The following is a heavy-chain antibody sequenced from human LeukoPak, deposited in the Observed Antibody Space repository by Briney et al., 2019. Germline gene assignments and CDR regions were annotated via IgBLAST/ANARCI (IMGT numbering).Heavy chain of an antibody. CDR2: ISSSSSYI. V-gene: IGHV3-21*01. CDR1: GFTFSSYS. D-gene: IGHD3-10*01. J-gene: IGHJ4*02. CDR3: ARGRITVVRGVTRFDY. Sequence: GGSLRLSCAASGFTFSSYSMNWVRQAPGKGLEWVSSISSSSSYIYYADSVKGRFTISRDNAKNSLYLQMNSLRAEDTAVYYCARGRITVVRGVTRFDYWGQGTLVTVSS.